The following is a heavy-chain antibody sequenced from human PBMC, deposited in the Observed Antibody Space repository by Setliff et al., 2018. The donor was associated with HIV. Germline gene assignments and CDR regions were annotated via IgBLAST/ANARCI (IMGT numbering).Heavy chain of an antibody. CDR2: INPNSGNT. D-gene: IGHD3-10*01. Sequence: GASVKVPCKASGYTFTSYDINWVRQATGQGLEWMGWINPNSGNTGYAQKCQGRVAMTRDTSINTVYMELSSLRSEDTAVYYCARRINFDIWGQGTMVTVSS. CDR3: ARRINFDI. J-gene: IGHJ3*02. V-gene: IGHV1-8*02. CDR1: GYTFTSYD.